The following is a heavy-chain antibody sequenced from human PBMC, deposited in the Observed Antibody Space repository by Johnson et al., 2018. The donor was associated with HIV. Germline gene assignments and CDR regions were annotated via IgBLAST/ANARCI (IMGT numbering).Heavy chain of an antibody. D-gene: IGHD6-13*01. CDR1: GFSFSNYA. J-gene: IGHJ3*02. Sequence: QMQLVESGGGVVQPGRSLRLSCAAPGFSFSNYAMHWVRQAPGKGLEWVAFISYDGSNKYYADSVKGRFTISKDNSKNTLYLQVKSLRAEDTAVYYCARDTEYSSNWYAFDIWGQGTMVTVSS. CDR2: ISYDGSNK. CDR3: ARDTEYSSNWYAFDI. V-gene: IGHV3-30-3*01.